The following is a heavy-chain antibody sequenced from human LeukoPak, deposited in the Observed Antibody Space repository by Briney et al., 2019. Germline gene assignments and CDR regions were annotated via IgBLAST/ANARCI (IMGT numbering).Heavy chain of an antibody. D-gene: IGHD3-10*01. Sequence: ASVKVSCKASGYSFTDYYIHWVRQAPGQGLEWMGWINPFSGGTKYAQKFQGWVTMTRDTSISTAYMELSRLTSDDTAVYYCSTDSGRSYFYFDFWGQGTLVTVSS. J-gene: IGHJ4*02. V-gene: IGHV1-2*04. CDR1: GYSFTDYY. CDR3: STDSGRSYFYFDF. CDR2: INPFSGGT.